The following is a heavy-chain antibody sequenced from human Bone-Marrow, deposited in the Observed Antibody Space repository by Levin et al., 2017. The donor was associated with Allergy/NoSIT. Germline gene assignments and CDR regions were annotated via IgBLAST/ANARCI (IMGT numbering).Heavy chain of an antibody. J-gene: IGHJ5*02. CDR3: ARDGGGDSRGANWFDP. D-gene: IGHD6-13*01. V-gene: IGHV3-48*01. CDR2: ISSSSSTI. Sequence: GESLKISCAASGFTFSSYSMNWVRQAPGKGLEWVSYISSSSSTIYYADSVKGRFTISRDNAKNSLYLQMNSLRAEDTAVYYCARDGGGDSRGANWFDPWGQGTLVTVSS. CDR1: GFTFSSYS.